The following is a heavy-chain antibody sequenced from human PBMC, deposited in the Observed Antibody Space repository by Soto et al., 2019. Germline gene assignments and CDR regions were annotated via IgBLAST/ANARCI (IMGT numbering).Heavy chain of an antibody. CDR3: ARPGGSSWYEYVQH. Sequence: SETLSLTCAVYGGSFSGYYWSWIRQPPGKGLEWIGEINHSGSTNYNPSLKSRVTISLDTSKNQFSLKLSSVAAADTAVYYCARPGGSSWYEYVQHWGQGTLVTVSS. CDR2: INHSGST. CDR1: GGSFSGYY. J-gene: IGHJ1*01. V-gene: IGHV4-34*01. D-gene: IGHD6-13*01.